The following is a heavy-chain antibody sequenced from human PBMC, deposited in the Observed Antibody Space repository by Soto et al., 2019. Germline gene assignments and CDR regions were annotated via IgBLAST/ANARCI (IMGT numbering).Heavy chain of an antibody. CDR1: GYTFTSYG. Sequence: ASVKVSCKASGYTFTSYGISWVRQAPGQGFEWMGRISADNGNTNSAQKFQGRVSISRDNAKNSLYLQMNSLRAEDTAVYYCARELIAAAGLYYLDYWGQGTLVTVSS. CDR3: ARELIAAAGLYYLDY. CDR2: ISADNGNT. J-gene: IGHJ4*02. V-gene: IGHV1-18*01. D-gene: IGHD6-13*01.